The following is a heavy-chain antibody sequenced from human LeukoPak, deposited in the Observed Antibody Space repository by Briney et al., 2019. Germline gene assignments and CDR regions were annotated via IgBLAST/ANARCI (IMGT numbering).Heavy chain of an antibody. CDR2: IYYSGST. V-gene: IGHV4-59*11. CDR3: ARTRFLEWLSRPGWFDP. CDR1: GGSISSHY. D-gene: IGHD3-3*01. J-gene: IGHJ5*02. Sequence: SETLSLTCTVSGGSISSHYWSWIRQPPGKGLEWIGYIYYSGSTNYNPSLKSRVTISVDTSKNQFSLKLSSVTAADTAVYYCARTRFLEWLSRPGWFDPWGQGTLVTVPS.